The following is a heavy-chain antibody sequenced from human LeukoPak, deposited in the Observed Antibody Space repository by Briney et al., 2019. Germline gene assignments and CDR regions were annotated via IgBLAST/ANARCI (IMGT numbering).Heavy chain of an antibody. J-gene: IGHJ4*02. Sequence: SETLSLTCTVSGGSISGSSYYWGWIRQPPGKGLEWIGEINHSGSTNYNPSLKSRVTISVDTSKNQFSLKLSSVTAADTAVYYCARGPTGVFGYWGQGTLVTVSS. CDR2: INHSGST. V-gene: IGHV4-39*07. CDR1: GGSISGSSYY. CDR3: ARGPTGVFGY. D-gene: IGHD1-1*01.